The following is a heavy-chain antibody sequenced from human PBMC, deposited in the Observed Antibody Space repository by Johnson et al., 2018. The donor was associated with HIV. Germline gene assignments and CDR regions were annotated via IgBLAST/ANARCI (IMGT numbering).Heavy chain of an antibody. J-gene: IGHJ3*02. CDR2: ISGSGRSI. V-gene: IGHV3-11*01. CDR3: ARAPQAKGYRRSWYWGHGNALDI. CDR1: GFTVSSNY. D-gene: IGHD6-13*01. Sequence: VLLVESGGGVVQPGGSLRLSCAASGFTVSSNYMSWVRQAPGKGLEWVSYISGSGRSIYYVDSVKGRFTISRDNAKNSLYLQMNSLRAEDTAVYYCARAPQAKGYRRSWYWGHGNALDIGGQGTMVTVSS.